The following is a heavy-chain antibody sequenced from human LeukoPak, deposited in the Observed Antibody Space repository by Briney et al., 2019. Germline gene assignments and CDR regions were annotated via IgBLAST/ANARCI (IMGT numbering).Heavy chain of an antibody. CDR1: GFTFSSFS. Sequence: PGGSLRLSCVASGFTFSSFSMSWVRPAPGKGLEFVANIDQDGSVRNYVDSVKGRFLISRDNAKNSLYLQMDSLRAEDTAVYFCARDPGSSRFDYWGLGTPVTVSS. V-gene: IGHV3-7*01. CDR2: IDQDGSVR. CDR3: ARDPGSSRFDY. J-gene: IGHJ4*02. D-gene: IGHD6-13*01.